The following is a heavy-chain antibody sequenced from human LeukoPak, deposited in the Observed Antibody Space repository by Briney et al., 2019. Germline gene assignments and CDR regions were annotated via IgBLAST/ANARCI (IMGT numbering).Heavy chain of an antibody. CDR1: GGSISSGGYY. Sequence: SETLSLTCTVSGGSISSGGYYWRWIRQHPGKGLEWNGYIYYSGSTYYNPSLKSRVTISVDTSKNQFSLKLSSVTAADTAVYYCASQMVRGAFDYWGQGTLVTDSS. CDR3: ASQMVRGAFDY. CDR2: IYYSGST. V-gene: IGHV4-31*03. J-gene: IGHJ4*02. D-gene: IGHD3-10*01.